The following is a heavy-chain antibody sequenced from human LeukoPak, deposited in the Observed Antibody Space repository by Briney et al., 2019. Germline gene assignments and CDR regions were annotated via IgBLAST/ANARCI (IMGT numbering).Heavy chain of an antibody. CDR3: ARVGAVDGVRWFDP. J-gene: IGHJ5*02. D-gene: IGHD2-8*01. CDR2: ISYGGST. V-gene: IGHV4-39*07. Sequence: SETLSLTCTVSGGSISSSTGSISSRTDYWGWIRQPPGKGLEWIGSISYGGSTYYNPSFKSRVTMSVETSKNQFFLKLSSVTAADTAVYYCARVGAVDGVRWFDPWGQGTLVTVSS. CDR1: GGSISSSTGSISSRTDY.